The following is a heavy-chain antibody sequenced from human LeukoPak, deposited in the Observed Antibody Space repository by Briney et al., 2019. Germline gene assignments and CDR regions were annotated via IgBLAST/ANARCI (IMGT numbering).Heavy chain of an antibody. Sequence: SETLSLTCSVSGGSIGSGTYYWGWVRQSPGKGLDWIGSVHDNGNTYYNPSLNNRVTISADTSMNQFSLRLSPVTAADTAVYSCVRDTGNFEIDYWGQGTLVTVSS. J-gene: IGHJ4*02. V-gene: IGHV4-39*02. CDR2: VHDNGNT. D-gene: IGHD1-7*01. CDR1: GGSIGSGTYY. CDR3: VRDTGNFEIDY.